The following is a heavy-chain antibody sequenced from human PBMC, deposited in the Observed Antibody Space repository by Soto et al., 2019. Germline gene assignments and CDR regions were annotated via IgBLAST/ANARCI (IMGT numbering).Heavy chain of an antibody. D-gene: IGHD6-13*01. Sequence: QVQLVQSGAEVKKPGASVKVSCKTSGYTFIGYYLNWVRQAPGQGLEWMGWVNPHTGGTHNAQKCVGMVTVTRDTSTYMTFMELSGLKFADSARYCWARVMAFEQQLVPFDYWGQGTLVTVSS. J-gene: IGHJ4*02. CDR2: VNPHTGGT. CDR3: ARVMAFEQQLVPFDY. CDR1: GYTFIGYY. V-gene: IGHV1-2*02.